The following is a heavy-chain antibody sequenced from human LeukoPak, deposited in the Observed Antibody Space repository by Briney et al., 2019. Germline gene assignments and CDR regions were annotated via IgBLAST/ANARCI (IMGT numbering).Heavy chain of an antibody. Sequence: ASVKVSCKASGGTFSRHTISWVRQAPGQGLEWMGWINTNNGNPTYAQGITGRFVLSLDASVSTAYLQISSLKADDTAIYYCARDFSQQQLPDYWGQGTLVTVSS. CDR3: ARDFSQQQLPDY. J-gene: IGHJ4*02. V-gene: IGHV7-4-1*02. CDR2: INTNNGNP. CDR1: GGTFSRHT. D-gene: IGHD6-13*01.